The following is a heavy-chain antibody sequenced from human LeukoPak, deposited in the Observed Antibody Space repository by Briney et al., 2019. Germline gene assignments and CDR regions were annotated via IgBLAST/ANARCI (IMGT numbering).Heavy chain of an antibody. D-gene: IGHD2-8*01. CDR2: INPKSGGT. V-gene: IGHV1-2*02. CDR1: GYSLTGNY. J-gene: IGHJ3*02. CDR3: ARDLNVYAFDI. Sequence: ASVKVSCKASGYSLTGNYMHWVRQAPGQGLEWMGWINPKSGGTNYIQKFQGRVTMTRDTSISTAYMELSRLKSDDTAVYYCARDLNVYAFDIWGQGTMVTVSS.